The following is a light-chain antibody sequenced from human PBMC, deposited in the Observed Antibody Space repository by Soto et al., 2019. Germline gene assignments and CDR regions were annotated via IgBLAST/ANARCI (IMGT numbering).Light chain of an antibody. CDR3: QQYGSF. Sequence: EIVLTQSPGTLSLSPGERATLSCRASQSVSSSYLAWYQQKPGQAPRLLIYGASSRATGIPDRFSGSGSGTDFTLTISRLEPEDFAVYYWQQYGSFFGPGTKVDIK. J-gene: IGKJ3*01. V-gene: IGKV3-20*01. CDR1: QSVSSSY. CDR2: GAS.